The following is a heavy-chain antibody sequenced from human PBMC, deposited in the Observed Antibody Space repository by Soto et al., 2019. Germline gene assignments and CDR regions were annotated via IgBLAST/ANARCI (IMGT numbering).Heavy chain of an antibody. J-gene: IGHJ1*01. CDR2: IYYSGST. CDR3: ALGGYCSGGSCYRAEYFQH. D-gene: IGHD2-15*01. CDR1: GGSISRGGYY. Sequence: SETLSLTCTVSGGSISRGGYYWSWIRQHPGKGLEWIGYIYYSGSTYYNPSLKSRVTISVDTSKNQFSLKLSSVTAADTAVYYCALGGYCSGGSCYRAEYFQHWGQGTLVTGSS. V-gene: IGHV4-31*03.